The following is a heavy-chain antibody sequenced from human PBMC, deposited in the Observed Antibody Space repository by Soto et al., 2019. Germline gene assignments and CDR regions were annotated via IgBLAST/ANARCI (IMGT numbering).Heavy chain of an antibody. CDR2: IYYSGST. J-gene: IGHJ3*02. CDR1: GGSISSSSYY. D-gene: IGHD3-9*01. CDR3: ARQDYDILTRPCAFDI. V-gene: IGHV4-39*01. Sequence: PSETLSLTCTVSGGSISSSSYYWGWIRQPPGKGLEWIGSIYYSGSTYYNPSLKSRVTISVDTSKNQFSLKLSSVTAADTAVYYCARQDYDILTRPCAFDIWGQGTMVTVSS.